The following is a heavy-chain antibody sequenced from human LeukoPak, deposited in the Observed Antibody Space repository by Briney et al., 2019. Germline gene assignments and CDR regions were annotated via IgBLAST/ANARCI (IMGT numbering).Heavy chain of an antibody. CDR1: GYTLTELS. CDR2: FDPEDGET. D-gene: IGHD2-21*01. V-gene: IGHV1-24*01. CDR3: ATEGPYVVVIAIGRGYAFDI. J-gene: IGHJ3*02. Sequence: ASVKVSCKVSGYTLTELSMHWVRQAPGKGLEWMGGFDPEDGETIYAQKFQGRVTMTEDTSTDTAYMELSSLRSEDTAVYYCATEGPYVVVIAIGRGYAFDIWGQGTMVTVSS.